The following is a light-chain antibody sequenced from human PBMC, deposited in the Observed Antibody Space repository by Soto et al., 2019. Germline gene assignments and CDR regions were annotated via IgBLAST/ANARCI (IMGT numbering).Light chain of an antibody. CDR1: NSNIGAGSG. J-gene: IGLJ2*01. CDR2: ANT. Sequence: QAVVTQPLSVTGAPGQRVTISCTGNNSNIGAGSGVNWYQQFPDKAPKLLIYANTHRPSGVPDRFSGSTSATSASLAITGLQTQDEADYYCQSFDSSLTGLIFGGGTKLTVL. V-gene: IGLV1-40*01. CDR3: QSFDSSLTGLI.